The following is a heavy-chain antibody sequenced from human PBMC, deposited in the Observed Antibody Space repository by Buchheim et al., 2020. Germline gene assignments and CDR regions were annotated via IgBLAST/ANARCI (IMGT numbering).Heavy chain of an antibody. CDR3: ARTVGVFEI. V-gene: IGHV4-30-2*01. CDR2: VYHSGST. J-gene: IGHJ3*02. Sequence: QLQLQESGPGLVKPSQTLSLTCAVSGGSIRSGGYSWSWIRQPPGKGLEWIGNVYHSGSTNYNPTLKSRVTIPVDRSKNKFSLELSSATAADTAVYYCARTVGVFEIWGQGT. CDR1: GGSIRSGGYS. D-gene: IGHD2-8*01.